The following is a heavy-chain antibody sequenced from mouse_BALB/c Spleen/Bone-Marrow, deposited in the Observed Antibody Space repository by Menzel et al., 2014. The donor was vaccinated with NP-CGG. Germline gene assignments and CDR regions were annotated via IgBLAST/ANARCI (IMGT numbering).Heavy chain of an antibody. Sequence: EVMLVESGGGLVKPGGSLKLSCAASGFTFSDYYMYWVCQTPEKRLEWVATISDGGSYTYYPDSVKGRFTISRDNAKNNLYLQMSSLKSEDTAMYYCARVSYDYFDYWGQGTTLTVSS. D-gene: IGHD2-4*01. CDR1: GFTFSDYY. V-gene: IGHV5-4*02. CDR3: ARVSYDYFDY. J-gene: IGHJ2*01. CDR2: ISDGGSYT.